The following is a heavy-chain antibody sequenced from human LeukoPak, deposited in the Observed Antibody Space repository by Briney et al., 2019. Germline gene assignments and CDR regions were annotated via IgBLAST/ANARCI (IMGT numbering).Heavy chain of an antibody. J-gene: IGHJ4*02. CDR1: GFIFKTYA. D-gene: IGHD2-2*01. Sequence: PGGSLRLSCAASGFIFKTYAMSWARQAPGKGLEWVSGISGSGVNTFYADSVKGRFTISSDDSRNTVSLQMNSLRAEDTAVYYCARKVYHRFDYWGQGTLVTVSS. V-gene: IGHV3-23*01. CDR3: ARKVYHRFDY. CDR2: ISGSGVNT.